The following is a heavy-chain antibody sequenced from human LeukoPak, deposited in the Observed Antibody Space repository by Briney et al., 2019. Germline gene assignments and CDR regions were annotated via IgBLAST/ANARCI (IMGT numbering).Heavy chain of an antibody. CDR1: GGSISSYY. Sequence: SETLSLTCTVSGGSISSYYWSWIRQPAGKGLEWIGRIYTSGSTNYNPSLKSRVTMSVDTSKNQFSLKLSSVTAADTAVYYCAGSPHFRFWSGFFPHFDYWGQGTLVTVSS. CDR2: IYTSGST. D-gene: IGHD3-3*01. J-gene: IGHJ4*02. V-gene: IGHV4-4*07. CDR3: AGSPHFRFWSGFFPHFDY.